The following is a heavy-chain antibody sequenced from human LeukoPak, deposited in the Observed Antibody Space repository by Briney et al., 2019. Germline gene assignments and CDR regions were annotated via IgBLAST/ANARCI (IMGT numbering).Heavy chain of an antibody. CDR2: INHSGST. V-gene: IGHV4-34*01. CDR3: ARGLIGSYSYYYMDV. D-gene: IGHD3-10*01. J-gene: IGHJ6*03. Sequence: QPSETLSLTCAVYGGSFSAYYWSWIRQPPGKGLEWIGEINHSGSTNYNPSLKSRVTISVDTSKNQFSLKLSSVTAADTAMYYCARGLIGSYSYYYMDVWGKGTTVTISS. CDR1: GGSFSAYY.